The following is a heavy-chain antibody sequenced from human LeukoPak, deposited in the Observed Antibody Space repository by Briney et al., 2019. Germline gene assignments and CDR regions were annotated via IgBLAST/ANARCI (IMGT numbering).Heavy chain of an antibody. D-gene: IGHD1-14*01. V-gene: IGHV1-8*01. Sequence: ASVKVSCKTSGYPFSTYEINWVRQAAGQGLEWMGWVHPNSGNTDYAQKFQGRVTMTRDTSISTAYMELSGLRSDDTVVYFCARGPRNDPWGQGTLVTVSS. CDR3: ARGPRNDP. J-gene: IGHJ5*02. CDR2: VHPNSGNT. CDR1: GYPFSTYE.